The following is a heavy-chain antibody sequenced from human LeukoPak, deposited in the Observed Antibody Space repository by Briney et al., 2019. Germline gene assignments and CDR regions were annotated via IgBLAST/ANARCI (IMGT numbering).Heavy chain of an antibody. CDR2: ISSSSSYI. CDR1: GFTFSSYS. D-gene: IGHD6-19*01. Sequence: GGSLRLSCAASGFTFSSYSMNWVRQAPGKGLEWVSSISSSSSYIYYADSVKGRFTISRDNAKNSLYLQMNSLGAEDTAVYYCARASSGNYYYYYYMDVWGKGTTVTVSS. J-gene: IGHJ6*03. CDR3: ARASSGNYYYYYYMDV. V-gene: IGHV3-21*01.